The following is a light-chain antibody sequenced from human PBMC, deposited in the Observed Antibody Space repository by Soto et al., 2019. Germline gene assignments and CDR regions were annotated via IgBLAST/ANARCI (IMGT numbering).Light chain of an antibody. V-gene: IGLV2-8*01. J-gene: IGLJ2*01. Sequence: QSALTQPPSASGSPGQSVTISCTGTSSDVGGYNYVSWYQQHPGKAPKLMIYEVIQRPSGVPDRFSGSKSGNTASLTVSGLQAEDEAAYYCSSYAGSNNVVFGGGTKLTVL. CDR1: SSDVGGYNY. CDR2: EVI. CDR3: SSYAGSNNVV.